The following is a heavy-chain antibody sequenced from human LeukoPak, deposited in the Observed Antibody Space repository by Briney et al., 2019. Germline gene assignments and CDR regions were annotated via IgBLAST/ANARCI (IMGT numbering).Heavy chain of an antibody. CDR3: ARASQELLFPPPFDY. V-gene: IGHV3-53*04. CDR1: GFTVSSNY. D-gene: IGHD1-26*01. CDR2: IYSGGST. J-gene: IGHJ4*02. Sequence: GGSLRLSCAASGFTVSSNYMSWVRQAPGKGLEWVSVIYSGGSTYYADSVKGRFTISRHNSKNTPYLQMNSLRAEDTAVYYCARASQELLFPPPFDYWGQGTLVTVSS.